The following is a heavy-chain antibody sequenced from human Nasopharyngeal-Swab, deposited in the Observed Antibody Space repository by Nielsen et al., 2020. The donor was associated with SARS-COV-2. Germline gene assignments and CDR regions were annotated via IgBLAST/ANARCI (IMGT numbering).Heavy chain of an antibody. CDR1: GYTFTSYY. J-gene: IGHJ4*02. V-gene: IGHV1-46*01. CDR2: INPSGGST. Sequence: ASVKVSCKASGYTFTSYYMHWVRQAPGQGLEWMGIINPSGGSTSYAQKFQGRVTMTRDTSTSTVYMELSSLRSEDTAVYYCARGPYYYDSSGYYLGLPSHFDYWGQGTLVTVPS. D-gene: IGHD3-22*01. CDR3: ARGPYYYDSSGYYLGLPSHFDY.